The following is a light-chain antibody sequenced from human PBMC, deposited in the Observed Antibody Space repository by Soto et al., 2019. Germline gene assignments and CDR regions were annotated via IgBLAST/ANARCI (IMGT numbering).Light chain of an antibody. CDR2: NNN. Sequence: QLVLTQPPSASGTPGQRVTISCSGSSSNIGSNTVNWYQQLPGTAPKLLIYNNNQRPSGVPDRFSDSKSGTSASLAISGLQSEDEADYYCAAWDDSLNGLVFGTGTKVTVL. CDR3: AAWDDSLNGLV. J-gene: IGLJ1*01. CDR1: SSNIGSNT. V-gene: IGLV1-44*01.